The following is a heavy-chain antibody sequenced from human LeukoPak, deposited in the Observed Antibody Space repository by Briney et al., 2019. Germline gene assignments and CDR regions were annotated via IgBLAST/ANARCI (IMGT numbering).Heavy chain of an antibody. D-gene: IGHD3-9*01. CDR1: GGSISTSSYY. V-gene: IGHV4-61*02. J-gene: IGHJ4*02. CDR3: ARENYYDILTGHIDY. CDR2: IYTSGST. Sequence: PSETLSLTCTVSGGSISTSSYYWSWIRQPAGKGLEWIGRIYTSGSTNYNPSLKSRVTISVDTSKNQFSLKLSSVTAADTAVYYCARENYYDILTGHIDYWGQGTLVTVSS.